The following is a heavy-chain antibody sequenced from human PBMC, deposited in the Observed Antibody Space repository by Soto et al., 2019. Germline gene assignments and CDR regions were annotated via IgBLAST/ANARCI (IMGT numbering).Heavy chain of an antibody. Sequence: TRSLTGPVSGCSISIGGYYWIWIRQHPGNGLEWIGYIYYSGSTYYNPSLKSRVTISVDTSKNQFSLKLSSVTAADTAVYYCARVPFGSGSVRNYYYGMDVWGQGTTVTVSS. CDR3: ARVPFGSGSVRNYYYGMDV. CDR1: GCSISIGGYY. V-gene: IGHV4-31*03. J-gene: IGHJ6*02. CDR2: IYYSGST. D-gene: IGHD3-10*01.